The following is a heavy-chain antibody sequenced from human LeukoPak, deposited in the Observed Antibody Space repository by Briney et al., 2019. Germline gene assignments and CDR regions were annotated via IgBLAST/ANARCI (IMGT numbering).Heavy chain of an antibody. CDR3: ASTTMVRGVISLYGMDV. Sequence: ASVKVSCKASGYTFTSYYMHWVRQAPGQGLEWVGIINPSGGSTSYAQKFQGRVTMTRDTSTSTVYMELSSLRSEDTAVYYCASTTMVRGVISLYGMDVWGQGTTVTVSS. D-gene: IGHD3-10*01. CDR2: INPSGGST. J-gene: IGHJ6*02. V-gene: IGHV1-46*01. CDR1: GYTFTSYY.